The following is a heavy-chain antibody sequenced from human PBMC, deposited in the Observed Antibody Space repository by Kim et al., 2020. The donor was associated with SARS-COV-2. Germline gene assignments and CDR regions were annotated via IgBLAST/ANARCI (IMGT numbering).Heavy chain of an antibody. CDR1: GGSISSYY. D-gene: IGHD6-13*01. Sequence: SETLSLTCTVSGGSISSYYWSWIRQPPGKGLEWIGYIYYSGSTNYNPSLKSRVTISVDTSKNQFSLKLSSVTAADTAVYYCASTPGIAAAEAWWWVDPWG. V-gene: IGHV4-59*01. CDR2: IYYSGST. J-gene: IGHJ5*02. CDR3: ASTPGIAAAEAWWWVDP.